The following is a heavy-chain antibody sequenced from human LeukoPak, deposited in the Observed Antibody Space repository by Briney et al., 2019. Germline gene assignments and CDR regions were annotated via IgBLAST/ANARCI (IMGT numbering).Heavy chain of an antibody. CDR2: IYQSGHT. CDR3: ARGRIMITFGGVIGDEY. V-gene: IGHV4-38-2*02. Sequence: SETLSLTCSVPDYSINSGYYWGWIRQPPGKGLEWIGSIYQSGHTYYNPSLKSRVTISVDTSKNQFSLKLSSVTAADTAVYYCARGRIMITFGGVIGDEYWGQGTLVTVSS. J-gene: IGHJ4*02. D-gene: IGHD3-16*02. CDR1: DYSINSGYY.